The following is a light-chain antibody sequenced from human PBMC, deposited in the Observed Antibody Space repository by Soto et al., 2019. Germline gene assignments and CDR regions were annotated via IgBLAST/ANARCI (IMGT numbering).Light chain of an antibody. J-gene: IGLJ1*01. Sequence: QSALAQPPSASGTPGQRVTISCSGSSSNIGSNTVNWYQLLTGTAPKLLIYRNNPLPSGVPDRFSGSKSGTSASLAISGLQSEDEADYYCAVWDDSLNGRYVFGPGTKVTVL. CDR3: AVWDDSLNGRYV. CDR1: SSNIGSNT. V-gene: IGLV1-44*01. CDR2: RNN.